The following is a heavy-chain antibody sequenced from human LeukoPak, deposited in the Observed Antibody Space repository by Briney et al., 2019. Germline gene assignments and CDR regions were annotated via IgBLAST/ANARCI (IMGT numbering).Heavy chain of an antibody. CDR3: ANIGGITVTTPFDY. Sequence: GGSLRLSCAASGFTFSDYYMSWIRQAPGKGLEWVSYISSSGSTIYYADSVKGRFTISRDNSKNTLYLQMNSLRAEDTAVYYCANIGGITVTTPFDYWGQGTLVTVSS. CDR2: ISSSGSTI. V-gene: IGHV3-11*01. J-gene: IGHJ4*02. CDR1: GFTFSDYY. D-gene: IGHD4-17*01.